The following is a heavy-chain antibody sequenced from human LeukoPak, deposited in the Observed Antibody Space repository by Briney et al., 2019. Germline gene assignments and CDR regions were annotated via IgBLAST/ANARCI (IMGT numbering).Heavy chain of an antibody. V-gene: IGHV4-34*01. CDR1: GGSFSGYY. Sequence: PSETLSLTCAVYGGSFSGYYWSWIRQPPGKGLEWIGEINHSGSTNYNPSLKSRVTISADTSKNQFSLKLSSVTAADTAVYYCARGPDYDSSGYYYYFDYWGQGTLVTVSS. D-gene: IGHD3-22*01. CDR2: INHSGST. CDR3: ARGPDYDSSGYYYYFDY. J-gene: IGHJ4*02.